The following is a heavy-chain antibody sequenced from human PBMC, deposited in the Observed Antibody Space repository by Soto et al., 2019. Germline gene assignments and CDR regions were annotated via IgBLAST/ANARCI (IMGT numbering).Heavy chain of an antibody. D-gene: IGHD2-15*01. CDR1: GGSFSGYY. V-gene: IGHV4-34*01. CDR3: AINNIVVVVAATYNWCDP. CDR2: INHSGST. Sequence: SETLSLTCAVYGGSFSGYYWSWIRQPPGKGLEWIGEINHSGSTNYNPSLKSRVTISVDTSKNQFSLKLSSVTAADTAVYYCAINNIVVVVAATYNWCDPWGQATLVTVSS. J-gene: IGHJ5*02.